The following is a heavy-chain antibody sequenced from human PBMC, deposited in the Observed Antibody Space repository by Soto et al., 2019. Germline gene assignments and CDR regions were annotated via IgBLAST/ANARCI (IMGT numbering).Heavy chain of an antibody. CDR2: IYWDDSK. CDR1: GFPLTTDRVG. D-gene: IGHD1-26*01. J-gene: IGHJ4*02. V-gene: IGHV2-5*02. CDR3: GHAYGGRSLY. Sequence: QITLKESGPTLVKPTQPLTLTCTFSGFPLTTDRVGVGWIRQPPGEALEWLAVIYWDDSKTYRPSLESRLTITKDTSKHQVALTMTNIDSLDTVTYYCGHAYGGRSLYWGQGTQVTVSS.